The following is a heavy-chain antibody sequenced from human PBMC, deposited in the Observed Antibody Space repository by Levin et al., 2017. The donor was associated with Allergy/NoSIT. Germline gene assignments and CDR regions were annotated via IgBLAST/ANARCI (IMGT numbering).Heavy chain of an antibody. CDR1: GFTFSSYA. CDR2: ISGSGGST. J-gene: IGHJ4*02. D-gene: IGHD1-26*01. Sequence: GGSLRLSCAASGFTFSSYAMSWVRQAPGKGLEWVSAISGSGGSTYYAASVKGRFTISRDKSKNTLYLQMNSLRAEDTAVYYCAKDPQWEQDAYFDYWGQGTLVTVSS. V-gene: IGHV3-23*01. CDR3: AKDPQWEQDAYFDY.